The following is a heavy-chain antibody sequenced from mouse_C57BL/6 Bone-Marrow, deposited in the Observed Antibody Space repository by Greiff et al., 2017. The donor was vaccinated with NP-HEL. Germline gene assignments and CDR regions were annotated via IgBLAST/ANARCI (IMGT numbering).Heavy chain of an antibody. CDR1: GFTFSSYA. Sequence: EVHLVESGGGLVKPGGSLKLSCAASGFTFSSYAMSWVRQTPEKRLEWVATISDGGSYTYYPDNVKGRFTISRDNAKNNLYLQMSHLKSEDTAMYYCAEGVGFAYWGQGTLVTVSA. CDR2: ISDGGSYT. J-gene: IGHJ3*01. CDR3: AEGVGFAY. V-gene: IGHV5-4*01.